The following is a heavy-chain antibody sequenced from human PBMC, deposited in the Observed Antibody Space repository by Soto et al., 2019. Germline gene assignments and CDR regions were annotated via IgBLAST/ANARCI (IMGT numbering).Heavy chain of an antibody. Sequence: QVQLVQSGAEVRKPGASVNVSCKTSGYICTHYGVACVRQAPAQGLELVAWISGYNGYPKYTQKFQSRVTVTTDTSTRTGYMKVRNLRSDDTAVYYCARWSAGALYDFWGQGTLVTVSS. CDR3: ARWSAGALYDF. D-gene: IGHD6-13*01. J-gene: IGHJ4*02. CDR2: ISGYNGYP. V-gene: IGHV1-18*01. CDR1: GYICTHYG.